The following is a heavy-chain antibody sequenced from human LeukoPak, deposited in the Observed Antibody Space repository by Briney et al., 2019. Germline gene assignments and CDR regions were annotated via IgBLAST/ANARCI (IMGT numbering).Heavy chain of an antibody. J-gene: IGHJ6*02. D-gene: IGHD6-6*01. CDR3: ARNKRVSSSHYYYYYAMDV. Sequence: SVKVSSKASGGTFSSYAINWVRQAPGQGLEWMGGIILIYDTANYAQKFQGRVTITADESTNTAYMELRSLRSEDTALYFCARNKRVSSSHYYYYYAMDVWGRGTTVTVSS. V-gene: IGHV1-69*01. CDR1: GGTFSSYA. CDR2: IILIYDTA.